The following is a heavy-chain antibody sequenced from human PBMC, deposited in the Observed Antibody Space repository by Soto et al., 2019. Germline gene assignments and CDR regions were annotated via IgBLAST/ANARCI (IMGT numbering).Heavy chain of an antibody. CDR3: ARGKGMEENYFYYGLDI. Sequence: ASVKVSCKASGYTFSTYAMHWVRQAPGQSLEWMGWLNGGTGQTRYSQKFQDRVIITRDTSTSTGYMELSSLTSEDTAVYYCARGKGMEENYFYYGLDIWGQGTTVTVSS. V-gene: IGHV1-3*01. D-gene: IGHD1-1*01. CDR1: GYTFSTYA. J-gene: IGHJ6*02. CDR2: LNGGTGQT.